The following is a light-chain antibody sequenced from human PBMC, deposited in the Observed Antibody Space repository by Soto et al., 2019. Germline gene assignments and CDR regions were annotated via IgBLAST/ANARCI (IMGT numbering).Light chain of an antibody. CDR3: QQNYITPPWT. CDR2: AAS. V-gene: IGKV1-39*01. Sequence: DVQMTQSTSSLSASVGDRVTITCRASQSIKKSLNWYQQKPGKAPKLLIFAASNLQSGVPSRFSGSGSGTDFTLTISSLQAEDFATYYCQQNYITPPWTFGPGTKVEVK. CDR1: QSIKKS. J-gene: IGKJ1*01.